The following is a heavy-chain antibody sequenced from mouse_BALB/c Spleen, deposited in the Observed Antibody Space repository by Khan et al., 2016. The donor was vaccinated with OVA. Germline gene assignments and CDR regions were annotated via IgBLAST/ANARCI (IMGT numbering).Heavy chain of an antibody. V-gene: IGHV1S41*01. D-gene: IGHD1-1*01. Sequence: DLVKPGASVKLSCKASGYTFTSYWINWIKQRPGQGLEWVGQISPGSGSAYYNEVFKDKAKLTIDTSSTTAYIQLSSLSSEDSAVYFCARSNYYGRSLYAMDYWGQGTSVTVSS. J-gene: IGHJ4*01. CDR1: GYTFTSYW. CDR2: ISPGSGSA. CDR3: ARSNYYGRSLYAMDY.